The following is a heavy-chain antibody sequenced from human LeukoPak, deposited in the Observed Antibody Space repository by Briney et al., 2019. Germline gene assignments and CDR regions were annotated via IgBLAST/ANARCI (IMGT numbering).Heavy chain of an antibody. J-gene: IGHJ4*02. V-gene: IGHV3-7*01. D-gene: IGHD2-2*01. CDR3: ARDARVVLDY. CDR1: RFTFSSYW. Sequence: GGSLRLSCAASRFTFSSYWMSWVRQAPGKGLEWVANIQQDGSEKYYVDSVKGRFTISRDNAKSSLYLQMNSLRAEDTAVYYCARDARVVLDYWGQGTLVTVSS. CDR2: IQQDGSEK.